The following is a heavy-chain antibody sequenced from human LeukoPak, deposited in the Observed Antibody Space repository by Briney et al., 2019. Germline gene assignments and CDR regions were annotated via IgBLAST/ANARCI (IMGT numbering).Heavy chain of an antibody. V-gene: IGHV3-53*01. CDR1: GFTFSSYA. CDR3: ARVDFDWLLYDY. D-gene: IGHD3-9*01. CDR2: IYSGGST. Sequence: GGSLRLSCAASGFTFSSYAMSWVRQAPGKGLEWVSVIYSGGSTYYADSVKGRFTISRDNSKDTLYLQMNSLRAEDTAVYYCARVDFDWLLYDYWGQGTLVTVSS. J-gene: IGHJ4*02.